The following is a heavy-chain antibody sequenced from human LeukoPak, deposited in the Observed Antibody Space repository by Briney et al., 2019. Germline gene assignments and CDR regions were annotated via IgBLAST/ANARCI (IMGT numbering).Heavy chain of an antibody. CDR1: GDSISSSRYY. D-gene: IGHD3-9*01. CDR2: IYSSGST. Sequence: SETLSLTCTVSGDSISSSRYYWAWIRQPPGKGLEWVGSIYSSGSTYYKPSLKSRVTISVDASKNQLSLGLTSVTAADTAVYYCARAGAGDLLTGYYRGFDYWGQGTLVTVSS. CDR3: ARAGAGDLLTGYYRGFDY. J-gene: IGHJ4*02. V-gene: IGHV4-39*07.